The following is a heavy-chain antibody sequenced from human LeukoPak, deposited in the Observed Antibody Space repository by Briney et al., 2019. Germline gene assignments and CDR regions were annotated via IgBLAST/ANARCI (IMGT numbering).Heavy chain of an antibody. Sequence: SETLSLTCTVAGGSISSYYWSWIRQPAGKGLEWIGRIYTSGSTNYNPSLKSRVTMSVDTSKNQFCLKLSSVTAADTAVYYWARASLMKPPYYYYYMDVWGKGTTVTVSS. J-gene: IGHJ6*03. CDR2: IYTSGST. CDR3: ARASLMKPPYYYYYMDV. V-gene: IGHV4-4*07. CDR1: GGSISSYY. D-gene: IGHD3-16*01.